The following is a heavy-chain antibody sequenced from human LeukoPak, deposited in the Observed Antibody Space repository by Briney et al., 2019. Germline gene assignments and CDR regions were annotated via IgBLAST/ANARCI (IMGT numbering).Heavy chain of an antibody. CDR3: AGGPAWAGTAFDF. D-gene: IGHD6-19*01. J-gene: IGHJ4*02. CDR2: IYTSGST. Sequence: SETLSLTCTVSGGSISSYYWSWIRQFAGKELQWIGYIYTSGSTDYNPSLKSRVTISVDRSRNLIFLNLRSVTAADTAVYYCAGGPAWAGTAFDFWGQGSRVTVSS. CDR1: GGSISSYY. V-gene: IGHV4-4*09.